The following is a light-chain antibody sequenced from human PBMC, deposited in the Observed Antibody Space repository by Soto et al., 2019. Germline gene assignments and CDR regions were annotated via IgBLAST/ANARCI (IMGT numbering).Light chain of an antibody. CDR3: QQYNNWTRT. V-gene: IGKV3-15*01. J-gene: IGKJ1*01. CDR2: GAT. Sequence: EIVMTQSPSTLSVSPGERATVSCRASQSVTSNLVWYQQKPGQAPRLLIHGATTRATGIPARLSGSGYGTELTLTISSMKYEDFEVYYCQQYNNWTRTFGHGTKVDIK. CDR1: QSVTSN.